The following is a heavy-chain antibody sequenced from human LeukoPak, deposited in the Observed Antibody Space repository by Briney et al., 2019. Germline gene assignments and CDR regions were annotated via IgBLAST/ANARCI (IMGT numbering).Heavy chain of an antibody. D-gene: IGHD1-26*01. Sequence: GESLKTSCKGSGYSFTNYWIGWVRQMPGKGLEWMGIIYPGDSDTRYSPSFQGQVTISADKSISTAYLQLSSLKASDTAMYYCARSAGYSGSYSVDYWGQGTLVTVSS. CDR1: GYSFTNYW. V-gene: IGHV5-51*01. CDR2: IYPGDSDT. J-gene: IGHJ4*02. CDR3: ARSAGYSGSYSVDY.